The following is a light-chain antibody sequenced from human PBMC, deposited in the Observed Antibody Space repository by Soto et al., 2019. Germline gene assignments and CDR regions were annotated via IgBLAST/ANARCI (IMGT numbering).Light chain of an antibody. J-gene: IGKJ1*01. V-gene: IGKV1-39*01. Sequence: DIQMTQSPSSLSASVGDRVTITCRASQGISTYLNCYQQKPGKAPKLLIYAASSLQSGVPSRFSGSGSETDFTLTISSLQPEDFSTYTCQQSYSTTWTFGQGTNVEIK. CDR2: AAS. CDR1: QGISTY. CDR3: QQSYSTTWT.